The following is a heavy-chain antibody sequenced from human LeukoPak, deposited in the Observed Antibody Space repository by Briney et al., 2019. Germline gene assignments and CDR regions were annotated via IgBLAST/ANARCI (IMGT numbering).Heavy chain of an antibody. CDR3: ARNRLRGAFDI. Sequence: ETLSLTCTVSGDSISSSPYYWAWIRQPPGKGLEWIASIYHSGTTFYNPSLKSRVTISVDTSKNQFSLKLSSVTAADTAVYYCARNRLRGAFDIWGQGTMVTVSS. D-gene: IGHD5/OR15-5a*01. V-gene: IGHV4-39*01. CDR1: GDSISSSPYY. CDR2: IYHSGTT. J-gene: IGHJ3*02.